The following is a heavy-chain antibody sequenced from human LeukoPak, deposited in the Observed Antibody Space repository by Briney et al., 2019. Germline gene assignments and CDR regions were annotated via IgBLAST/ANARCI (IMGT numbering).Heavy chain of an antibody. V-gene: IGHV1-46*01. CDR2: INPSAGST. CDR1: GYTFTSYY. Sequence: ASVKVSCKASGYTFTSYYMHWVRQAPGQGLEWVGIINPSAGSTTYAQKFQDRVTMNRDTSTGTVYMELSSLRSEDTAVYYCARRDSRASSFDYWGQGTLVTVSS. CDR3: ARRDSRASSFDY. D-gene: IGHD3-22*01. J-gene: IGHJ4*02.